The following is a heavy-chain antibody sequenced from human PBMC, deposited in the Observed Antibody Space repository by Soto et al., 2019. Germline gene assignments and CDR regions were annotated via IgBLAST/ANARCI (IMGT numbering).Heavy chain of an antibody. CDR2: VNAGSGNT. J-gene: IGHJ3*02. CDR1: GYTFTNYD. CDR3: ARRGAREYAERGNDGLDI. Sequence: QVQLMQSGAEVKKAGASVKVSCKASGYTFTNYDMYWVRQAPGQRLEWMGWVNAGSGNTRYSQKFLGRVSFTRDTSANTAYMELSSLRSEDTAVYYCARRGAREYAERGNDGLDIWGQGTMVIVSS. D-gene: IGHD3-10*01. V-gene: IGHV1-3*01.